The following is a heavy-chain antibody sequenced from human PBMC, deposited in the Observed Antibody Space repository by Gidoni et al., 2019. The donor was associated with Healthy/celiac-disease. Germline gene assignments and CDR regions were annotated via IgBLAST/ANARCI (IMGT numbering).Heavy chain of an antibody. CDR2: ITHTGST. Sequence: QVQLQQWGAALLKPSETLSLTCAVYVGSFSADYLSLLRQPPWNGLESIGEITHTGSTNYIPSLKSRVTISVDTSKNQFSLKLSSVTAAVTAVYYCARTSGWYRYFDLWGRGTLVTVSS. CDR3: ARTSGWYRYFDL. V-gene: IGHV4-34*01. J-gene: IGHJ2*01. D-gene: IGHD6-19*01. CDR1: VGSFSADY.